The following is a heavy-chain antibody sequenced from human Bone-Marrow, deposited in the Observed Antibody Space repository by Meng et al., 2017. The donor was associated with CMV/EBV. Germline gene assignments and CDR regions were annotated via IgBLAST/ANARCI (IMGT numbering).Heavy chain of an antibody. CDR1: GFTFSTYN. CDR3: ARVPEWCMTCVDY. CDR2: TSSSSTYI. V-gene: IGHV3-21*01. D-gene: IGHD2-8*01. Sequence: GESLKISCAGSGFTFSTYNMNWVRRAPGKGLEWVSSTSSSSTYIYYANSVKGRFTISRDKAKNPLYLQMNSLRAEDTAVYFCARVPEWCMTCVDYWGQGTVVTVSS. J-gene: IGHJ4*02.